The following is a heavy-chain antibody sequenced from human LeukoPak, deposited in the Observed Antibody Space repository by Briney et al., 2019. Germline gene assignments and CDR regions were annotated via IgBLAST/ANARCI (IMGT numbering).Heavy chain of an antibody. CDR3: ARRYCTNGVCGDSEGWFDP. CDR2: IYPGDSDT. Sequence: GESVQISCQGSGYRFTNYWIGWVRQMPGKGLEWMGIIYPGDSDTRYSPSFQGQVTISADKSIGTAYLQWSSLKASDTAMYYCARRYCTNGVCGDSEGWFDPWGQGTLVTVSS. CDR1: GYRFTNYW. V-gene: IGHV5-51*01. J-gene: IGHJ5*02. D-gene: IGHD2-8*01.